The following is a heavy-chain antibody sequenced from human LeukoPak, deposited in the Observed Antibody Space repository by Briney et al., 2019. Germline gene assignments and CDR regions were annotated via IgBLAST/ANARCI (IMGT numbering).Heavy chain of an antibody. Sequence: ASVKVSCKASGYTFAGYYMHWVRQAPGQGLEWMGRINPNSGGTNYAQKFQGRVTMTRDTSISTAYMELSRLRSDDTAVYYCARAPITIFGVVILMFDYWGQETLVTVSS. CDR2: INPNSGGT. CDR1: GYTFAGYY. D-gene: IGHD3-3*01. CDR3: ARAPITIFGVVILMFDY. V-gene: IGHV1-2*06. J-gene: IGHJ4*02.